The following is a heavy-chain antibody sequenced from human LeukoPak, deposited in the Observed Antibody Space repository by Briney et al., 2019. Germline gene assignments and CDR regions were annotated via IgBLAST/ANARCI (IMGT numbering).Heavy chain of an antibody. CDR1: GFTFSSYW. CDR3: VREGMVRGVPDAFDL. CDR2: IKQDGIEK. J-gene: IGHJ3*01. Sequence: GGSLRLSCEASGFTFSSYWMDWVRQVPGKGLEWVANIKQDGIEKYFVGSVKGRFAISRDNAKNSLYLQMNSLRVEDTAVYYCVREGMVRGVPDAFDLWGQGTMVTVSS. V-gene: IGHV3-7*01. D-gene: IGHD3-10*01.